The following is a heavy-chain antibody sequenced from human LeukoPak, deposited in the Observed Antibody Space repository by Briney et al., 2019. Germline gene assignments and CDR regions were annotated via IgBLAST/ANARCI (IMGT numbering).Heavy chain of an antibody. J-gene: IGHJ6*03. Sequence: SETLSLTCTVSGGSISSYYWSWIRQPPGKGLEWIGYIYYSGSTNYNPSLKSRVTISVDTSKNQFSLKLSSVTAADTAVYYCARDGLTVVAPAEGPDYYYYYYMDVWGKGPRSPSP. CDR1: GGSISSYY. CDR3: ARDGLTVVAPAEGPDYYYYYYMDV. D-gene: IGHD2-2*01. V-gene: IGHV4-59*12. CDR2: IYYSGST.